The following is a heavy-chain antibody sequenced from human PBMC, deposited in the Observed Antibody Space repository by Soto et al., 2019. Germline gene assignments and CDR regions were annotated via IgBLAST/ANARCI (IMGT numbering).Heavy chain of an antibody. CDR2: IIPIFGTA. Sequence: SVKVSCKASGGTFSSYAISWVRQAPGQGLEWMGGIIPIFGTANYAQKFQGRVTITADESTSTAYMELSSLRSEDTAVYYCARDGPYSSSSGGFDPWGQGTLVTVSS. J-gene: IGHJ5*02. V-gene: IGHV1-69*13. CDR1: GGTFSSYA. D-gene: IGHD6-6*01. CDR3: ARDGPYSSSSGGFDP.